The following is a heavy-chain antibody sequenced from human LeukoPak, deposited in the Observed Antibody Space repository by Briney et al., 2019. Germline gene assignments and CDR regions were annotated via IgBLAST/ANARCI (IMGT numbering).Heavy chain of an antibody. D-gene: IGHD3-22*01. CDR2: ISSSSSTI. V-gene: IGHV3-48*01. CDR1: GFTFSSYS. Sequence: GGSLRLSCAASGFTFSSYSMNWVRQAPGKGLEWVPYISSSSSTIYYADSVKGRFTISRDNAKNSLYLQMNSLRAEDTAVYYCARVLHKRNYDSSDYYGYWGQGILVTVSS. CDR3: ARVLHKRNYDSSDYYGY. J-gene: IGHJ4*02.